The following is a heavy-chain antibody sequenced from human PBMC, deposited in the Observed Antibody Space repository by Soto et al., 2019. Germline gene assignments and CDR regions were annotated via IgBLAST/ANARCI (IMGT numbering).Heavy chain of an antibody. V-gene: IGHV3-30*18. CDR2: ISDDGSNK. CDR3: AKTEGGYGFWSGYFGY. D-gene: IGHD3-3*01. CDR1: GFTFSSYG. Sequence: QVQLVESGGGVVQPGRSLRLSCAASGFTFSSYGMPWVRQAPGKGLEWVAVISDDGSNKYYADSVKGRFTISRDNSKNTLYLQMNSLRAEDTAVYYCAKTEGGYGFWSGYFGYWGQGTLVTVSS. J-gene: IGHJ4*02.